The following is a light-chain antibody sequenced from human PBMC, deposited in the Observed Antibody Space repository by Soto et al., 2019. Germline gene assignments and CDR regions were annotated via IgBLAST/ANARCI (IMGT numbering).Light chain of an antibody. J-gene: IGKJ1*01. CDR2: GAN. Sequence: EIVMTQSPATLSVSPGERATLSCRASQSVSSNLAWYQQKPGQAPSLLIYGANTRATGVPARFSGSGSGTVFPLTIRGLQSEDSAVYYCQQYNGRPPWTFGQGTKVDIK. CDR1: QSVSSN. CDR3: QQYNGRPPWT. V-gene: IGKV3D-15*01.